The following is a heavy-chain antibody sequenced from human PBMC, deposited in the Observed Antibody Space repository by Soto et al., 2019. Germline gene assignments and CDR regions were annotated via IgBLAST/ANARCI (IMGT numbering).Heavy chain of an antibody. CDR1: GYTFTRYN. Sequence: ASVKVSCKTPGYTFTRYNIHWVRQAPGQRLEWMGWISAYNGNTNYAQKLQGRVTMTIDTSTSTAYMELRSLRSDDTAVYYCARDSPPVDYWGQGTLVTVSS. V-gene: IGHV1-18*01. J-gene: IGHJ4*02. CDR3: ARDSPPVDY. CDR2: ISAYNGNT.